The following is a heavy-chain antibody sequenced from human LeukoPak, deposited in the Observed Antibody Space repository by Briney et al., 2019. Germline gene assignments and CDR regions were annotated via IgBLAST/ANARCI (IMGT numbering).Heavy chain of an antibody. CDR2: ISSSGSTI. CDR3: ARDYDPAYYGMDV. CDR1: GFTFSSYE. D-gene: IGHD3-3*01. V-gene: IGHV3-48*03. J-gene: IGHJ6*02. Sequence: GGSLRLSCAASGFTFSSYEMNWVRQAPGKGLEWVSYISSSGSTIYYADSVEGRFTISRDNAKNSLYLQMNSLRAEDTAVYYCARDYDPAYYGMDVWGQGTTVTVSS.